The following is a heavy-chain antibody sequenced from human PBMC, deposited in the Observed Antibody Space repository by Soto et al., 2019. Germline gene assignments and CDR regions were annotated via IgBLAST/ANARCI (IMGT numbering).Heavy chain of an antibody. V-gene: IGHV4-30-2*01. CDR1: GGSISSGGFF. CDR3: TRKDYGSGTPSRNQQKDY. D-gene: IGHD3-10*01. Sequence: PSETLSLTCSVSGGSISSGGFFWSWIRQPLGQGLEWIGNIYQGGTAYYNPSLKSRVTISVGGSMNQFSLKLISVTAEDTAVYYCTRKDYGSGTPSRNQQKDYWGQGTLVTVSS. CDR2: IYQGGTA. J-gene: IGHJ4*02.